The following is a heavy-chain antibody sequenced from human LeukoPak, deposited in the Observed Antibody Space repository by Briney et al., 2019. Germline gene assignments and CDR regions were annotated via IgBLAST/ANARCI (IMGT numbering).Heavy chain of an antibody. V-gene: IGHV3-30*01. CDR1: GLTFSNYE. J-gene: IGHJ6*03. Sequence: PGGSLRLSCAASGLTFSNYEMHWVRQAPGKGLEWVGVISYDGSKKNYADSVKGRFTISRDSSKNTLYLQMNSLRGEDTAVYYCARAPWELTDYYYMDVWGKGTTVTVSS. CDR2: ISYDGSKK. CDR3: ARAPWELTDYYYMDV. D-gene: IGHD1-26*01.